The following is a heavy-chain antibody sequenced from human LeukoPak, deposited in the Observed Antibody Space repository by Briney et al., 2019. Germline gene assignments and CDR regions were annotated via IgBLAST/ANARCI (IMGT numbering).Heavy chain of an antibody. J-gene: IGHJ6*02. V-gene: IGHV1-46*01. CDR3: ARDPGYSYGTTSHYGMDV. CDR2: INPSGGST. D-gene: IGHD5-18*01. CDR1: GYTFTSYY. Sequence: ASVKASCKASGYTFTSYYMHWVRQAPGQGLEWMGIINPSGGSTSYAQKFQGRVTMTRDTSTSTVYMELSSLRSGDTAVYYCARDPGYSYGTTSHYGMDVWGQGTTVIVSS.